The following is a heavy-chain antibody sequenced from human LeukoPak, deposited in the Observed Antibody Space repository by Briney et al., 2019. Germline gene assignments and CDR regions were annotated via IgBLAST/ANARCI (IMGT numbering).Heavy chain of an antibody. D-gene: IGHD1-1*01. J-gene: IGHJ6*03. CDR1: GYTFTSYG. CDR2: ISAYAGDT. CDR3: ARVGFSTFYHHMDV. V-gene: IGHV1-18*01. Sequence: ASVKVSCKASGYTFTSYGINWVRQAPGQGLEWLGWISAYAGDTKYAQNLQGRVNMTTGTSTSTAYMELKSLRSDDTAVYYCARVGFSTFYHHMDVWGKGTTVTVSS.